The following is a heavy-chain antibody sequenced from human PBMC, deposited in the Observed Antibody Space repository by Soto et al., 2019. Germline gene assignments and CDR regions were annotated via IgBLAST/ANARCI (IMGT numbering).Heavy chain of an antibody. CDR2: ISDDGSNK. CDR3: AKAYYDSSGYPPHYGMDV. D-gene: IGHD3-22*01. CDR1: GFTFSSYG. J-gene: IGHJ6*02. V-gene: IGHV3-30*18. Sequence: PGGSLRLSCAASGFTFSSYGMHWVRQAPGKGLEWVAVISDDGSNKYYADSVKGRFTISRDNSKNTLYLQMNSLRAEDTAVYYCAKAYYDSSGYPPHYGMDVWGQGTTVTVSS.